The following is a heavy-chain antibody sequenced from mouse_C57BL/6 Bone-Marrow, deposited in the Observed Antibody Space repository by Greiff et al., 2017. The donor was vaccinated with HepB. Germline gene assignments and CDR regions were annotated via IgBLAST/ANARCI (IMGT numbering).Heavy chain of an antibody. J-gene: IGHJ3*01. V-gene: IGHV3-6*01. CDR3: ARASLYYDYDGAFAY. D-gene: IGHD2-4*01. CDR1: GYSITSGYY. CDR2: ISYDGSN. Sequence: EVKLMESGPGLVKPSQSLSLTCSVTGYSITSGYYWNWIRQFPGNKLEWMGYISYDGSNNYNPSLKNRISITRDTSKNQFFLKLNSVTTEDTATYYCARASLYYDYDGAFAYWGQGTLVTVSA.